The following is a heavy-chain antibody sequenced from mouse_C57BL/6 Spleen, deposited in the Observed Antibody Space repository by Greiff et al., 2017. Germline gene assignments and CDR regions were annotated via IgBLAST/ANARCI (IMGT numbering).Heavy chain of an antibody. J-gene: IGHJ2*01. CDR2: IYPGGGYT. D-gene: IGHD1-1*01. CDR3: AREPLLLRGYFDY. CDR1: GYTFTNYW. V-gene: IGHV1-63*01. Sequence: QVQLQQSGAELVRPGTSVKMSCKASGYTFTNYWIGWAKQRPGHGLEWIGDIYPGGGYTNYNEKFKGKATLTADKSSSTAYMQFSSLTSEDSAIYYCAREPLLLRGYFDYWGQGTTLTVSS.